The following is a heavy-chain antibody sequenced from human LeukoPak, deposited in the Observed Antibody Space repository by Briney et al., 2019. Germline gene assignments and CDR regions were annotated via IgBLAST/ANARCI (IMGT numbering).Heavy chain of an antibody. V-gene: IGHV4-34*01. J-gene: IGHJ4*02. D-gene: IGHD3-22*01. CDR3: ARSRLGYGDSSGYHDY. Sequence: SETLSLTCAVYGGSFSGYYWSWIRQPPGKGLEWIGEINHSGSTNYNPSLKSRVTISVDTSKNQFSLKLSSVTAADTAVYYCARSRLGYGDSSGYHDYWGQGTLVTVSS. CDR1: GGSFSGYY. CDR2: INHSGST.